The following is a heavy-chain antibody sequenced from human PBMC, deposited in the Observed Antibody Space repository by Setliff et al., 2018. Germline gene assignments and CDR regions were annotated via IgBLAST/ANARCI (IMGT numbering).Heavy chain of an antibody. CDR1: GGSISSSSYY. Sequence: SETLSLTCTVSGGSISSSSYYWGWIRQPPGKGLEWTGSIYYSGSTYYNPSLGSRVTISVDTSRNQFSLQLSSVTSADTAIYYCTKGRVGLAARAGYWGQGTLVTVSS. CDR3: TKGRVGLAARAGY. D-gene: IGHD1-26*01. J-gene: IGHJ4*02. CDR2: IYYSGST. V-gene: IGHV4-39*07.